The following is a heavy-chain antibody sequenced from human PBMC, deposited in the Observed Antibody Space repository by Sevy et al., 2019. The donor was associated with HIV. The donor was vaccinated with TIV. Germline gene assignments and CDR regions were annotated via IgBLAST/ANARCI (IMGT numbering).Heavy chain of an antibody. J-gene: IGHJ6*02. CDR3: ARVVGYVSGNYYKYYYDLVV. Sequence: GGSLRLSCAASGFSFNSYDMNWVRQAPGKGLEWVSSISSVSTIIYYGDSVRGRFSISRDNAKKSLYLQMNSLRVEDSAVYYCARVVGYVSGNYYKYYYDLVVWGQGTAVTDSS. V-gene: IGHV3-21*01. D-gene: IGHD3-10*01. CDR2: ISSVSTII. CDR1: GFSFNSYD.